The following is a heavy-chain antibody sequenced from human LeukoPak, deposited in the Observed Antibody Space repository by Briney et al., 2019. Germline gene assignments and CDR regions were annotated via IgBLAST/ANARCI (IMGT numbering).Heavy chain of an antibody. J-gene: IGHJ4*02. Sequence: SSETLSLTCAVSGYSISSGYYWGWIRQPPGKGLEWIGSIYHSGSTYYNPSLKSRVTISVDTSKNQFSLKLSSVTAADTAVYYCARAMYYDFWSGYPNFDYWGQGTLVTVSP. CDR2: IYHSGST. V-gene: IGHV4-38-2*01. CDR3: ARAMYYDFWSGYPNFDY. CDR1: GYSISSGYY. D-gene: IGHD3-3*01.